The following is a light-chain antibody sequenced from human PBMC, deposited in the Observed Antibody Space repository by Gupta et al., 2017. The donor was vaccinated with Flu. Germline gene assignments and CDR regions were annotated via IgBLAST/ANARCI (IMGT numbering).Light chain of an antibody. Sequence: QPVLTQPRSVCGSPGQSVTISCIVSTRNIGGYNSVSWYQRHPGRAPKLMIYDVNQRPSGVPGRFSGSKAGNTASLTIAGRQAEDEADFYCSSYADGHTFVFGPGTKVTVL. CDR1: TRNIGGYNS. V-gene: IGLV2-11*01. CDR3: SSYADGHTFV. J-gene: IGLJ1*01. CDR2: DVN.